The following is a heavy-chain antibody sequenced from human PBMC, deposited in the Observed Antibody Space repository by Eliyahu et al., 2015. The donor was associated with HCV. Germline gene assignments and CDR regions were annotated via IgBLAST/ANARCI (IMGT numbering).Heavy chain of an antibody. V-gene: IGHV3-33*01. CDR1: GFTFSXYG. Sequence: QVQLVESGGGVVQPGRSLRLXCAAXGFTFSXYGXHWVRQAPGKGLEWVAVIWYDGSNKYYADSVKGRFTISRDNSKNTLYLQMNSLRAEDTAVYYCARDPLRSSGYYVAEYFQHWGQGTLVTVSS. CDR2: IWYDGSNK. J-gene: IGHJ1*01. CDR3: ARDPLRSSGYYVAEYFQH. D-gene: IGHD3-22*01.